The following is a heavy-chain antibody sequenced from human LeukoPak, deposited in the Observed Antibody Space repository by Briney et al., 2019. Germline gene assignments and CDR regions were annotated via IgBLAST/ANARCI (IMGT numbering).Heavy chain of an antibody. CDR1: GGSISSYY. V-gene: IGHV4-59*08. J-gene: IGHJ5*02. Sequence: SETLSLTCTVSGGSISSYYWSWIRQPPGKGLGWIGYMYYGGSTNYNPSLKSRVTISVDTSKNQFSLKLSSVTAADTAVYYCARISPVYNWFDPWGQGTLVTVSS. CDR2: MYYGGST. CDR3: ARISPVYNWFDP. D-gene: IGHD2-8*01.